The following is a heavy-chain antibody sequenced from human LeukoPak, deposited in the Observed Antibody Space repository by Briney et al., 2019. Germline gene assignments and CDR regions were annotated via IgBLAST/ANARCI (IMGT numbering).Heavy chain of an antibody. CDR1: GYTFTSYD. CDR3: ASFSNGSGSYYHYYYYYMDV. J-gene: IGHJ6*03. CDR2: MNPNSGNT. Sequence: ASVKVSCKASGYTFTSYDINWVRQASGQGLEWMGWMNPNSGNTGYAQKFQGRVTMTRDTSISTAYMELSRLRSDDTAVYYCASFSNGSGSYYHYYYYYMDVWGKGPRSPSP. V-gene: IGHV1-8*02. D-gene: IGHD3-10*01.